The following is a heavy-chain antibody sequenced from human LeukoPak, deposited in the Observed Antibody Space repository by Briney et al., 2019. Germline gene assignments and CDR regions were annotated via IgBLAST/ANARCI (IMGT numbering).Heavy chain of an antibody. J-gene: IGHJ6*04. V-gene: IGHV1-3*01. D-gene: IGHD2-2*01. Sequence: ASVKVSCKASGYTFTSYAMHWVRQAPGQRLEWMGWINAGNGNTKYSQQFQGRVTITRDTSASTAYMELSSLRSEDTAVYYCARSQGDVPAAKYYYYYGMDVWGKGTTVTVSS. CDR2: INAGNGNT. CDR3: ARSQGDVPAAKYYYYYGMDV. CDR1: GYTFTSYA.